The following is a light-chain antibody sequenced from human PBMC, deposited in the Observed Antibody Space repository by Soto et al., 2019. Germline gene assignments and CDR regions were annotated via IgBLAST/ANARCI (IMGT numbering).Light chain of an antibody. J-gene: IGLJ1*01. V-gene: IGLV2-23*02. Sequence: QSALRQPASVSGSPGQSITISCTGTSSDVGSNNLVSWYQQDPGKAPKLMIYEVSKRPSGFSNRFSGSKSGNTASLTISGLQAEDEADYYCCSYAGRSAPYVFVAGTKVTV. CDR2: EVS. CDR1: SSDVGSNNL. CDR3: CSYAGRSAPYV.